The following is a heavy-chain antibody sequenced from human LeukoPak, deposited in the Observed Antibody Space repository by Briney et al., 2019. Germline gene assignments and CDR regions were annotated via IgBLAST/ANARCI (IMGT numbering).Heavy chain of an antibody. V-gene: IGHV3-23*01. CDR2: ISGSGGDT. CDR1: GFTFSSYA. J-gene: IGHJ6*02. CDR3: AKAVWFGEFDYYFFGLDV. Sequence: PGGSLRLSCAAFGFTFSSYAMGWVRQAPGKGLEWVPAISGSGGDTYYADSVKGRFTFSRDNSKNTLYLQMNSLRPEDTALYHCAKAVWFGEFDYYFFGLDVWGQGTTVAVSS. D-gene: IGHD3-10*01.